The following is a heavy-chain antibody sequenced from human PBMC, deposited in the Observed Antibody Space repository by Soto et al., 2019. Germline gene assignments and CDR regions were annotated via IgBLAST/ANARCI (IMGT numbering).Heavy chain of an antibody. CDR3: AKDRVTQTSVCDPFDI. CDR2: FCTGGGADT. J-gene: IGHJ3*02. CDR1: GFTVSNYA. D-gene: IGHD2-21*02. V-gene: IGHV3-23*01. Sequence: EVQLLESGGGLVQPGGSLRLSCAASGFTVSNYAMSWVRQAPGKGLEWVSGFCTGGGADTYYADSVKGRFTIARDNSKDMLFLQMSSLGADDTAIYYCAKDRVTQTSVCDPFDIWGHGTMVTASS.